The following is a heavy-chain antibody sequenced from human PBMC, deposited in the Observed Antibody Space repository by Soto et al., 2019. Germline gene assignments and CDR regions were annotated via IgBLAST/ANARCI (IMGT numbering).Heavy chain of an antibody. CDR2: IYYSGST. V-gene: IGHV4-4*02. CDR1: SGSITNTNW. D-gene: IGHD3-22*01. Sequence: SETLSLTCAVSSGSITNTNWWTWVRQPPGKGLEWIGYIYYSGSTNYNPSLKSRVTISVDTSKNQFSLKLSSVTAADTAVYYCARDSGYYDFDYWGQGTLVTVSS. CDR3: ARDSGYYDFDY. J-gene: IGHJ4*02.